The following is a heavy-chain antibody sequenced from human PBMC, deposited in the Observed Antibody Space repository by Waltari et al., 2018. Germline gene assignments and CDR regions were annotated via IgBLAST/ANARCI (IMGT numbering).Heavy chain of an antibody. CDR1: GGTFSSYA. CDR3: ARHQPNCGGDCYHYYYYYYGMDV. V-gene: IGHV1-69*13. CDR2: IIPIFGTA. Sequence: QVQLVQSGAEVKKPGSSVKVSCKASGGTFSSYAISWVRQAPGQGLEWMGGIIPIFGTANYAQKFQGRVTITADESTSTAYMELSSLRSEDTAVYYCARHQPNCGGDCYHYYYYYYGMDVWGQGTTVTVSS. J-gene: IGHJ6*02. D-gene: IGHD2-21*01.